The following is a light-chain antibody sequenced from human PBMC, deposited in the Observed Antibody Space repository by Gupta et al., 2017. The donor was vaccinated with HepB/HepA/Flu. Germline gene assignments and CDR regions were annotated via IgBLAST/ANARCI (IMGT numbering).Light chain of an antibody. CDR3: AAWDSSLSALV. Sequence: QAGLTQPPSLSKGLRQTATLTCTGNNNNVGNQGAAWLQQHQGHPPKLLSYRSNYRPSGISERFSASRSGNTASLTITGLQPEDEADYYCAAWDSSLSALVFGGGTKLTVL. V-gene: IGLV10-54*04. J-gene: IGLJ3*02. CDR2: RSN. CDR1: NNNVGNQG.